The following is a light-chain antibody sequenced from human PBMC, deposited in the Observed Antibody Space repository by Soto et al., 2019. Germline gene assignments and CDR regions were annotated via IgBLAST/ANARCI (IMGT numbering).Light chain of an antibody. J-gene: IGLJ1*01. CDR2: SYN. Sequence: QSVLTQPPSTSGTPGQRVTISCSGSSSNIGSESVNWYQQLPGTAPKLLIYSYNQRPSGVPDRFSGSKSGTSASLAISELQSEDEADYICAAWDDSLNGYVFGLGTKVTVL. CDR1: SSNIGSES. V-gene: IGLV1-44*01. CDR3: AAWDDSLNGYV.